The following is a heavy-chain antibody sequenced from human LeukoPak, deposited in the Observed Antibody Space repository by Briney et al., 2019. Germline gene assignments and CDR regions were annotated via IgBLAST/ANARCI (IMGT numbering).Heavy chain of an antibody. CDR3: ARDYYGSGPDDYFDR. D-gene: IGHD3-10*01. CDR2: IYYTGTT. J-gene: IGHJ4*02. V-gene: IGHV4-30-4*01. CDR1: GVSISSGDYY. Sequence: PSETLSLTCSVSGVSISSGDYYWSWIRQPPGKGLEWIGYIYYTGTTNYSPSLKSRVTISTDTSKNQFSLKLTSVTAADTAVYYCARDYYGSGPDDYFDRWGQGTLVTVSS.